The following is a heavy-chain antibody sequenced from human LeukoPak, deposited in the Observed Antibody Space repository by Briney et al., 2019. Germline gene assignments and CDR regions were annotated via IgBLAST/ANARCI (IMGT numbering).Heavy chain of an antibody. Sequence: PGGSLRLSCAASGFTFSSYEMNWVRQAPGKGLEWVSYISSSGSTIYYADSVKGRFTISRDNAKNSLYLQMNSLRAEDTAVYYCARGGAYYYDSSGPEGYFQHWGQGTLVTVSS. V-gene: IGHV3-48*03. CDR3: ARGGAYYYDSSGPEGYFQH. CDR2: ISSSGSTI. D-gene: IGHD3-22*01. CDR1: GFTFSSYE. J-gene: IGHJ1*01.